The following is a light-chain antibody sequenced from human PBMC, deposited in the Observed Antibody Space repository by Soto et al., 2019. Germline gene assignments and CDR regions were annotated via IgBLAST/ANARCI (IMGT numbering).Light chain of an antibody. V-gene: IGKV4-1*01. CDR1: QXVLYSSNNNNY. J-gene: IGKJ5*01. CDR3: QQYYSSPIT. Sequence: DIVMTHSPDSLAVSLVERAPIKXXSIQXVLYSSNNNNYLAWYQQKPGQPPKXXIYWASTRESGVPDRFSGSGSGTDFTLTISSLQAEDVAVYYCQQYYSSPITFGQGTRLEIK. CDR2: WAS.